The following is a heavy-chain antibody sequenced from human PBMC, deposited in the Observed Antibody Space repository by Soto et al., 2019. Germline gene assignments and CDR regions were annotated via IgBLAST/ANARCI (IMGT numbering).Heavy chain of an antibody. J-gene: IGHJ4*02. CDR1: GFSFSSYA. D-gene: IGHD3-9*01. V-gene: IGHV3-23*01. CDR3: AKDPDYNIVTGYYPFGN. CDR2: ISGSGGST. Sequence: GSLRLSCAASGFSFSSYAMSWVRQVPGKGLEWVSAISGSGGSTYYADSVKGRCTVSRDNSKNTRYLQMNSLSAEDTAVYYCAKDPDYNIVTGYYPFGNWGQGTMVTVSS.